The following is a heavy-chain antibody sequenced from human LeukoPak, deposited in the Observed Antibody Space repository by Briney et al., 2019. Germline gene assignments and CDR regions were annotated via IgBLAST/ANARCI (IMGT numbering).Heavy chain of an antibody. J-gene: IGHJ3*02. CDR2: IRNKANGGTT. Sequence: GRTLSPSPATSGFTLAAYGVSWVRQAAGKELKWIGFIRNKANGGTTEYAASVKGRFTISRDDSKTIAHLQMSSLKTEYTAVYYCSRFYSSGWASGAFDIWGQGTMVTVSS. CDR1: GFTLAAYG. D-gene: IGHD3-22*01. CDR3: SRFYSSGWASGAFDI. V-gene: IGHV3-49*04.